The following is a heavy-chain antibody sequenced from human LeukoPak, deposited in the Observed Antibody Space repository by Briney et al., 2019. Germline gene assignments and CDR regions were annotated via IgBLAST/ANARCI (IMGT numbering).Heavy chain of an antibody. CDR2: IYYSGST. V-gene: IGHV4-31*03. D-gene: IGHD3-22*01. CDR1: GGSISSGGYY. J-gene: IGHJ4*02. CDR3: ARDIYDSSGYYMDY. Sequence: SETLSLTCTVSGGSISSGGYYWTWIRQHPGKGLEWIGYIYYSGSTYYNPSPKSRVTISVDTSKNQFSLKLSSVTAADTAVYYCARDIYDSSGYYMDYWGQGTLVTVSS.